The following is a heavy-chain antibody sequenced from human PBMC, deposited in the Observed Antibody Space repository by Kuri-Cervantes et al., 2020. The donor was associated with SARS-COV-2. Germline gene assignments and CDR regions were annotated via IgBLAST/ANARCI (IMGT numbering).Heavy chain of an antibody. V-gene: IGHV4-39*01. D-gene: IGHD2-2*02. CDR3: ASSIYCSMTSCYTYGHFDY. CDR2: IYYSGST. Sequence: GSLRLSCTVSGGSISSSSYYWGWIRQPPGKGLEWIGSIYYSGSTYYNPSLKSRVTISVDTSKNQFSLKLSSVTAADTAVYYCASSIYCSMTSCYTYGHFDYWGQGTLVTVSS. J-gene: IGHJ4*02. CDR1: GGSISSSSYY.